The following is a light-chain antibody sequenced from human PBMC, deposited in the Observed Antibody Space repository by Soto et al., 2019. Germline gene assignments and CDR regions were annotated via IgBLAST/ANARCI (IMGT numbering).Light chain of an antibody. CDR2: QVT. V-gene: IGLV2-14*01. Sequence: QSALTQPASVSGSLGQSITISCTGSRSDIGSYDFVSWYQHHPGKAPKLIIFQVTGRPSGVSSRFSGSKSDYTASLTISGLQPEDEADYYCSSYTSSTTRWIFGGGTKLTVL. CDR3: SSYTSSTTRWI. CDR1: RSDIGSYDF. J-gene: IGLJ3*02.